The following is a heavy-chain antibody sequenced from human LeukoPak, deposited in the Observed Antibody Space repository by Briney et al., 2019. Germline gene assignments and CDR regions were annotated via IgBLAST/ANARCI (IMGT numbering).Heavy chain of an antibody. CDR1: GFTFNSYS. CDR2: ISSSSSYI. D-gene: IGHD1-1*01. V-gene: IGHV3-21*01. CDR3: ARAGNNWNWALDY. J-gene: IGHJ4*02. Sequence: PGGSLRLSCGASGFTFNSYSMNWVRQAPGKGLEWVSFISSSSSYIYYADSVKGRFTISRDNAKNSLYLQMSSLRAEDTAVYYCARAGNNWNWALDYWGQGTLVTVSS.